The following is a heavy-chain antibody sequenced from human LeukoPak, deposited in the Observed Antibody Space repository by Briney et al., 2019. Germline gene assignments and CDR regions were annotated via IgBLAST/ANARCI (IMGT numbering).Heavy chain of an antibody. Sequence: SETLSLTCTVSPDSTTSNFWSWVRQPPGKGLEWIGEIHRSGSTNYNPSLQSRVTISIDGSKNQIALELSSVTAADTAVYYCAREIVGGFNPGAYWGQGTLVTVSS. CDR3: AREIVGGFNPGAY. CDR1: PDSTTSNF. D-gene: IGHD1-14*01. J-gene: IGHJ4*02. CDR2: IHRSGST. V-gene: IGHV4-4*02.